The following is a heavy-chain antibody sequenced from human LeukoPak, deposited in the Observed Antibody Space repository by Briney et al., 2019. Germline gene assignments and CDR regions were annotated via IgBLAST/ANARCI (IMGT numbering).Heavy chain of an antibody. CDR1: GGSISSGGYS. Sequence: PSQTLSLTRAVSGGSISSGGYSWSWIRQPPGKGLEWIGYIYHSGSTYYNPSLKSRVTISVDRSKNQFSLKLSSVTAADTAVYYCARGVTPDYWGQGTLVTVSS. D-gene: IGHD5-18*01. V-gene: IGHV4-30-2*01. CDR3: ARGVTPDY. J-gene: IGHJ4*02. CDR2: IYHSGST.